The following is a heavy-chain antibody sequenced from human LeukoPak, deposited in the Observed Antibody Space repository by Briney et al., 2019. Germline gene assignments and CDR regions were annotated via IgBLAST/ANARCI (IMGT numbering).Heavy chain of an antibody. CDR2: IYHSGST. V-gene: IGHV4-38-2*02. CDR3: ARKGSSWYLKFDY. J-gene: IGHJ4*02. CDR1: GYSISSGYY. Sequence: PSETLSLTCTVSGYSISSGYYWGWIRQPPGKGLEWIGSIYHSGSTYYNPSLKGRVTISVDTSKNQFSLKLSSVTAADTAVYYCARKGSSWYLKFDYWGQGTLVTVSS. D-gene: IGHD6-13*01.